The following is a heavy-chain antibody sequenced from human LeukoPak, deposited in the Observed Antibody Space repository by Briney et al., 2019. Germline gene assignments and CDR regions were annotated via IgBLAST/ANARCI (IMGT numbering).Heavy chain of an antibody. Sequence: GGSLRLSCAASAFTFSSYTMNWVRQAPGKALEWVSSISSSGSYIYYADSVKGRFTISRDNAKNSLYLQMNSLRAEDTAVYYCAREESSSSGYYFDYWGQGTLVTVSS. J-gene: IGHJ4*02. V-gene: IGHV3-21*01. D-gene: IGHD6-6*01. CDR3: AREESSSSGYYFDY. CDR1: AFTFSSYT. CDR2: ISSSGSYI.